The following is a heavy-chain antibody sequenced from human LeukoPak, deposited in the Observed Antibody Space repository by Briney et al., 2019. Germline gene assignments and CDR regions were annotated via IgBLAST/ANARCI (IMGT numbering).Heavy chain of an antibody. CDR2: ISYSGST. Sequence: PSETLSLTCTVSGDSIGNYFWTWIRQPPGKGLEWIAYISYSGSTNYNPSLKSRVTISLDMSKNQFSLKLNSVTAADTAVYYCAREVYQYYFDYWGQGSLVTVSS. CDR1: GDSIGNYF. J-gene: IGHJ4*02. CDR3: AREVYQYYFDY. V-gene: IGHV4-59*01. D-gene: IGHD2-2*01.